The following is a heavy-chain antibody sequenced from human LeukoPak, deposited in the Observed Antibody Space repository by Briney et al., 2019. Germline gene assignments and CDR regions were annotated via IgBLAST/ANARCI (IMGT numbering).Heavy chain of an antibody. D-gene: IGHD6-19*01. CDR2: IYYSGST. V-gene: IGHV4-59*08. Sequence: SETLSLTCTVSGGSISSYYWSWIRQPPGKGLEWMGYIYYSGSTNYNPSLKSRVTISVDTSKNQFSLKLSSVTAADTAVYYCARHMSVAYSSGWYELDAFDIWGQGTMVTVSS. CDR1: GGSISSYY. CDR3: ARHMSVAYSSGWYELDAFDI. J-gene: IGHJ3*02.